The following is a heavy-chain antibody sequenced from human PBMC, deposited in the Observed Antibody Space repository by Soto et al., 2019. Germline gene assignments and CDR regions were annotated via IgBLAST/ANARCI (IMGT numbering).Heavy chain of an antibody. CDR2: FDPEDGET. Sequence: ASVKVSCKVSGYTLTDVSMYWVRQAPGKGLEWMGGFDPEDGETIYGQKFQGRVTMTEDTSTDTAYMELSSLRSEDTAVYYCAMAGISDYYYGMDVWGQGTTVTVSS. J-gene: IGHJ6*02. CDR1: GYTLTDVS. CDR3: AMAGISDYYYGMDV. V-gene: IGHV1-24*01.